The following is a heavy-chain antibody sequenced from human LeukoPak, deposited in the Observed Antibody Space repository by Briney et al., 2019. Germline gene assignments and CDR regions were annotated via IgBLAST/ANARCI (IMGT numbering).Heavy chain of an antibody. V-gene: IGHV1-18*04. CDR1: GYTFTSYG. CDR3: ARESRYYGSGSFDY. Sequence: ASVKVSCKASGYTFTSYGISWVRQAPGQGLEWMGWISAYNGNTNYAQKLQGRVTMTTDTSTSTAYMELRSLGSDDTAVYYCARESRYYGSGSFDYWGQGTLVTVSP. J-gene: IGHJ4*02. D-gene: IGHD3-10*01. CDR2: ISAYNGNT.